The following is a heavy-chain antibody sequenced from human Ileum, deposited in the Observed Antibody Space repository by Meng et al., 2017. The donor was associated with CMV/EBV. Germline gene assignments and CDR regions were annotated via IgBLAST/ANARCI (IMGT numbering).Heavy chain of an antibody. CDR1: GLSFTNAW. Sequence: LSLTCASSGLSFTNAWMSWVRQAPGKGLEWIGRIKPNTAGGTADYVAPVKGRFTISRDDSKNTLYLQMNSLKSEDTAVYYCTANYFDYWGQGTLVTVSS. V-gene: IGHV3-15*01. CDR3: TANYFDY. CDR2: IKPNTAGGTA. J-gene: IGHJ4*02.